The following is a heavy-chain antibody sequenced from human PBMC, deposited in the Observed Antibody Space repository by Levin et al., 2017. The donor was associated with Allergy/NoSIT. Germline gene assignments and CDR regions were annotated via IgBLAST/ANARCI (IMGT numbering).Heavy chain of an antibody. Sequence: ETLSLTCAASGFTVSTYTMTWVRQAPGKGLEWVSVIIASGGGAYYAASVKGRFTISRDDAKNTVYLQMNSLRGEVTALYYGARDMNSDGIWNLDYWGQGAQVTVSA. CDR2: IIASGGGA. J-gene: IGHJ4*02. CDR1: GFTVSTYT. V-gene: IGHV3-23*01. CDR3: ARDMNSDGIWNLDY. D-gene: IGHD1-1*01.